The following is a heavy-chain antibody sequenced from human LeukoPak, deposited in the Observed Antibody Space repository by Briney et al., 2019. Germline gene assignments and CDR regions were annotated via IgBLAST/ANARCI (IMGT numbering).Heavy chain of an antibody. CDR1: GYTLTELS. CDR2: FDPEDGET. Sequence: WASVKVSCKVSGYTLTELSMHWVRQAPGKGLEWMGGFDPEDGETIYAQKFQGRVTMTEDTSTDTAYMELSSLRSEDTAVYYCATVPSPWNYADGDYWGQGTLVTVSS. CDR3: ATVPSPWNYADGDY. D-gene: IGHD1-7*01. V-gene: IGHV1-24*01. J-gene: IGHJ4*02.